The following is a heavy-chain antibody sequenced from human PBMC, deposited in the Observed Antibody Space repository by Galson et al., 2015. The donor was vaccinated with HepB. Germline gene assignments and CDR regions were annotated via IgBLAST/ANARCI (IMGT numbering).Heavy chain of an antibody. CDR2: ISSSSSTI. Sequence: SLRLSCAASGFTFSSYSMNWVRQAPGKGLEWVSYISSSSSTIYYADSVKGRFTISRDNAKNSLYLQMNSLRAEDTAVYYCAVPKGDYSSGFPRYYGMDVWGQGTTVTVSS. V-gene: IGHV3-48*01. CDR3: AVPKGDYSSGFPRYYGMDV. CDR1: GFTFSSYS. D-gene: IGHD6-19*01. J-gene: IGHJ6*02.